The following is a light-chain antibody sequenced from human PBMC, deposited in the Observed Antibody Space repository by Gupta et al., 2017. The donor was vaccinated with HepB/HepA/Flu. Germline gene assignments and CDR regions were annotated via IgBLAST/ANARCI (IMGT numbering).Light chain of an antibody. J-gene: IGLJ3*02. CDR3: GAWDDSRNAWV. CDR2: GNN. Sequence: QSLLIPPPSVSATPGPRVTLSCSGTRSNIGTNTVNWYHQVPGSAPKLLIYGNNQRPSGVPERFSGSKSGTSGSLAISGLQAEDEAEYYCGAWDDSRNAWVFGGGTKVTVL. V-gene: IGLV1-44*01. CDR1: RSNIGTNT.